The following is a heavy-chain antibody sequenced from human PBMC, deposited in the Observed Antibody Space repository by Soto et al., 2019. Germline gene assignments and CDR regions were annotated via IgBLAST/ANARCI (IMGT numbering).Heavy chain of an antibody. CDR2: IKQDGSEK. J-gene: IGHJ6*02. CDR3: ASEQLAPDYYYYGMDV. CDR1: GFTFSSYW. Sequence: GGSLRLSCAASGFTFSSYWMSWVRQAPGKGLEWVANIKQDGSEKYYVDSVKGRFTISRDNAKNSLYLQMNSLRAEDTAVYYCASEQLAPDYYYYGMDVWGQGTTVTVSS. D-gene: IGHD6-6*01. V-gene: IGHV3-7*05.